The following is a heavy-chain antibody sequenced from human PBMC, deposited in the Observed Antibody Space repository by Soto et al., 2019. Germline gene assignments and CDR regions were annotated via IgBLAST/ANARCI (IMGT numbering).Heavy chain of an antibody. Sequence: LSLTCTVSGGSISSSYWSWIRQPPGKGLEWIGYIYYTGTTYYSPSLKSRVIISVGASKNQFSLKLSSVTAAGTAVYYCARDFWFEELSGGYYHYAMDVWGRGTTVTVSS. V-gene: IGHV4-59*01. CDR3: ARDFWFEELSGGYYHYAMDV. D-gene: IGHD3-10*01. CDR2: IYYTGTT. J-gene: IGHJ6*02. CDR1: GGSISSSY.